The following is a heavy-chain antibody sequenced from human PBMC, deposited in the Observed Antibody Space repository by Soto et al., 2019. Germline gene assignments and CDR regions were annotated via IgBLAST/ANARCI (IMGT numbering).Heavy chain of an antibody. J-gene: IGHJ6*02. Sequence: ASVKVSCKASGGTFSSYAMSWVRQAPGQGLEWMGGIIPIFGTANYAQKFQGRVTITADESTSTAYMELSSLRSEDTAVYYCARDPRPRKRPYYYYGMDVWGQGTAVTSP. V-gene: IGHV1-69*13. CDR3: ARDPRPRKRPYYYYGMDV. CDR2: IIPIFGTA. CDR1: GGTFSSYA.